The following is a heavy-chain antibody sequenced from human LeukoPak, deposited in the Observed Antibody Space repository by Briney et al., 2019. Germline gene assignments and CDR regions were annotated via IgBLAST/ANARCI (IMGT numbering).Heavy chain of an antibody. CDR1: GGSFSGYY. Sequence: PSETLSLTCAVYGGSFSGYYWSWIRQPPGKGLEWIGEINHSGSTNYNPSLKSRVTISVDTSKNQFSLKLSSVTAADTAVYYCASGSRGNCYEYWGQGTLVTVSS. D-gene: IGHD2-15*01. J-gene: IGHJ4*02. CDR3: ASGSRGNCYEY. V-gene: IGHV4-34*01. CDR2: INHSGST.